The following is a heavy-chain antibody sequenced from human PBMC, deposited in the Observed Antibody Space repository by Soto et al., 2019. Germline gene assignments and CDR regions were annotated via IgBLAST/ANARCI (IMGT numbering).Heavy chain of an antibody. J-gene: IGHJ4*02. Sequence: QVQLVQSGAEVKKPGSSVKVSCKASGGTFSSYAISWVRQAPGQGLEWMGGIIPIFGTANYAQKFQGRVTITADESTSTAYMELSSLRSEDTAVYYCARERGRGDCSSTSCYTALLDYWGQGTLVTVSS. CDR2: IIPIFGTA. V-gene: IGHV1-69*01. CDR3: ARERGRGDCSSTSCYTALLDY. CDR1: GGTFSSYA. D-gene: IGHD2-2*02.